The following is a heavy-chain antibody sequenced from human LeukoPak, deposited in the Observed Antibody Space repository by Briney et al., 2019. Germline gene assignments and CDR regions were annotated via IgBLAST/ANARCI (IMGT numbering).Heavy chain of an antibody. CDR3: ARGSLTGSYYGMDV. D-gene: IGHD1-26*01. Sequence: GGSLRLSCAASGFTFSDYYMSWIRQAPGKGLEWVSYISSSGSTIYHADSVKGRFTISRDNAKNSLYLQMNSLRAEDTAVYYCARGSLTGSYYGMDVWGQGTTVTVSS. CDR1: GFTFSDYY. V-gene: IGHV3-11*01. CDR2: ISSSGSTI. J-gene: IGHJ6*02.